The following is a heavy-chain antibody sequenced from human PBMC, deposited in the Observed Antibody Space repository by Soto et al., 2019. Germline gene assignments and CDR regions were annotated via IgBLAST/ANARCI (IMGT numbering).Heavy chain of an antibody. V-gene: IGHV3-11*01. CDR3: ARWSLLFGAFDI. CDR2: ISSSGSTI. Sequence: SGGSLRLSCAASGFTFSDYYMSWIRQAPGKGLEWVSYISSSGSTIYYADSVKGRFNISRDNAKNSLYLQMNSLRAEDTAVYYCARWSLLFGAFDIWGQGTMVTVSS. CDR1: GFTFSDYY. J-gene: IGHJ3*02. D-gene: IGHD3-10*02.